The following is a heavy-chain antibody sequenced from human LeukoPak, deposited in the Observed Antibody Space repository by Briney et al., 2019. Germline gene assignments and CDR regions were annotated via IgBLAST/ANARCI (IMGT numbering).Heavy chain of an antibody. J-gene: IGHJ6*02. V-gene: IGHV3-30-3*01. CDR1: GFTFSSYA. D-gene: IGHD2-2*03. CDR2: ISYDGSNK. CDR3: AREIYGYCSSTSCYGMDV. Sequence: GRSLRLSCAASGFTFSSYAMHRARQAPGKGLEWVAVISYDGSNKYYADSVKGRFTISRDNSKNTLYLQMNSLRAEDTAVYYCAREIYGYCSSTSCYGMDVWGQGTTVTVSS.